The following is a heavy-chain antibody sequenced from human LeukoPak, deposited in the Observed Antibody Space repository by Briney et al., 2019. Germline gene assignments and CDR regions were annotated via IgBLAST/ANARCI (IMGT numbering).Heavy chain of an antibody. CDR3: ANEVGSGSSWV. J-gene: IGHJ4*02. CDR1: GFTFSSYA. CDR2: ISGSGSST. D-gene: IGHD6-13*01. Sequence: PGGSLRLSCAPCGFTFSSYAMSWVRQAPAKGLGWVSAISGSGSSTDYADSVKGRFTISRDKSKNTLYLQMNSLRAEDTAIYYCANEVGSGSSWVWGQGTLVTVSS. V-gene: IGHV3-23*01.